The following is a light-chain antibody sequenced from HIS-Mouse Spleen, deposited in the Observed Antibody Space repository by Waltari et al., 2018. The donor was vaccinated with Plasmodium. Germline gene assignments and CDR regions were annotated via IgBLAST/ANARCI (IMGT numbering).Light chain of an antibody. J-gene: IGKJ2*01. CDR2: AAS. CDR3: LQYYNYPYT. V-gene: IGKV1-8*01. Sequence: AIRMTQSPSSLSASIGDRVTITCRTSQGISSYLGWYQQKPGKAPELLIYAASSLQSGVPSRFSGSGSGTDFTLTISSLQSEDFATYYCLQYYNYPYTFGQGTKLEIK. CDR1: QGISSY.